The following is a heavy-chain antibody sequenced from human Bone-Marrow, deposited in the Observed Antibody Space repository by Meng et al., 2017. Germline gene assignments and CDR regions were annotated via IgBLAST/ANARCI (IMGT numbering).Heavy chain of an antibody. J-gene: IGHJ6*02. CDR3: ARDRRGFVVVPAAQYDYYYGMDV. D-gene: IGHD2-2*01. CDR1: GYLFTSYP. V-gene: IGHV1-3*01. Sequence: ASVKVSCKASGYLFTSYPIYWVRQTPGQSLQWMGWINAGNGDRIYSQSFQGRLTITSDTSANTAYLELSSVRSEDTAVYYCARDRRGFVVVPAAQYDYYYGMDVWGQGTTVTVSS. CDR2: INAGNGDR.